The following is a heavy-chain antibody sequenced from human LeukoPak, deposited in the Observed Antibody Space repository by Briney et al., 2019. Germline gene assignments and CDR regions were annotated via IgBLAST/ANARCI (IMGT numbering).Heavy chain of an antibody. J-gene: IGHJ6*04. CDR1: GFTFSSYS. V-gene: IGHV3-48*04. D-gene: IGHD3-3*01. Sequence: GGSLRLSCAASGFTFSSYSMNWVRQAPGKGLEWVSYISSSSSTIYYADSVKGRFTISRDNAKNSLYLQMNSLRAEDTAVYYCARDYYDFWSGYPLMDVWGKGTTVTVSS. CDR3: ARDYYDFWSGYPLMDV. CDR2: ISSSSSTI.